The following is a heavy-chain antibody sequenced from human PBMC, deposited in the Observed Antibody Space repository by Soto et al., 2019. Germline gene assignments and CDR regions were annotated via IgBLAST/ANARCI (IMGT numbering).Heavy chain of an antibody. D-gene: IGHD4-17*01. Sequence: PSETLSLTCTVSGVSVNSGSFYWAWIRQPPGKGLEWIGFVSYSGTTNYKPSLKSRVTISVDTSRSQISLKVTSLTAADTAVYYCARGATVTQYDYWGQGTLVTVSS. CDR2: VSYSGTT. CDR1: GVSVNSGSFY. J-gene: IGHJ4*02. V-gene: IGHV4-61*01. CDR3: ARGATVTQYDY.